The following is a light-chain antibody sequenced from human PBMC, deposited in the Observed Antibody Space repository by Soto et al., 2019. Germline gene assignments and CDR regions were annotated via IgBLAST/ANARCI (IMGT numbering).Light chain of an antibody. Sequence: QPVLTQPPSVSGAPGQRVTISCTGSNSNIGASYEVHWYQQLPGAVPKLLIYGDNNRPSGVPARFSVSKSGTSVSLAISGLQADDEADYYCQSFDTSLGGYVFGTGTKVTVL. CDR2: GDN. J-gene: IGLJ1*01. CDR3: QSFDTSLGGYV. V-gene: IGLV1-40*01. CDR1: NSNIGASYE.